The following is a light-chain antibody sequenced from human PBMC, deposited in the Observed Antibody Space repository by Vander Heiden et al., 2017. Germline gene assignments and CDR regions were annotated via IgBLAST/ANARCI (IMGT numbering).Light chain of an antibody. CDR3: QQSYSTPYT. V-gene: IGKV1-39*01. CDR1: QGISSY. J-gene: IGKJ2*01. CDR2: AAS. Sequence: DIQMTQSPSSLSASVGDRVTITCRASQGISSYLNWYQQKPGKAPKLLIYAASSLQSGVPSSFSGSGSGTDFSLTISSVQPEDFATYYCQQSYSTPYTFGQGTKLEIK.